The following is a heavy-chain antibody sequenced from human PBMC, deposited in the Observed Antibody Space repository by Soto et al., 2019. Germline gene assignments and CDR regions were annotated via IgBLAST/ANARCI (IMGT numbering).Heavy chain of an antibody. CDR2: ISGSARST. J-gene: IGHJ1*01. D-gene: IGHD3-9*01. CDR1: GFTFSSYA. Sequence: EVQLLESGGGLVQPGGSLRLSCAASGFTFSSYAMSWVRRAPGKGLEWVSAISGSARSTKYADSVKGRFTISRDNSKNTLFLQMSSLRAEDTAVYYCANDVLYDIVTGIEYFHHWAQGTLVTVSS. V-gene: IGHV3-23*01. CDR3: ANDVLYDIVTGIEYFHH.